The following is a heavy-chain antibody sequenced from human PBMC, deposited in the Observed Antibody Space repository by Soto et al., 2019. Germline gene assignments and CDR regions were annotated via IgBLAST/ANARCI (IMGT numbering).Heavy chain of an antibody. V-gene: IGHV1-69*06. CDR3: AKDLYYYYGSGSYPLYYYYYGMDV. D-gene: IGHD3-10*01. CDR2: IIPIFGTA. CDR1: GGTFSSYA. J-gene: IGHJ6*02. Sequence: ASVKLYCKASGGTFSSYAIIWVRQAPGQGLEWMGGIIPIFGTANYAQKFQGRVTITADKSTSTAYMELSSLRSEDTAVYYCAKDLYYYYGSGSYPLYYYYYGMDVWGQGTTVTLSS.